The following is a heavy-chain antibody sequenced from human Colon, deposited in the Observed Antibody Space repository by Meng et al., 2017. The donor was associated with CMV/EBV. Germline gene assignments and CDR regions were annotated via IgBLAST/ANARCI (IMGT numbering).Heavy chain of an antibody. CDR2: ANADGSST. CDR3: TTDRVGAMFYTNPFDY. D-gene: IGHD1-26*01. Sequence: GESLKISCAASGLNFSGYWMHWVRQVPGKGLEWVSRANADGSSTIYADSVKGRFTISRDNAKNTLFLQMNSLGADDTGVYFCTTDRVGAMFYTNPFDYWGQGTLVTVSS. J-gene: IGHJ4*02. V-gene: IGHV3-74*01. CDR1: GLNFSGYW.